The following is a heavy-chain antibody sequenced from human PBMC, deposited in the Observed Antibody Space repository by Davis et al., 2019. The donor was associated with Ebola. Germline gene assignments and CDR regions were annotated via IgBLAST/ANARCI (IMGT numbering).Heavy chain of an antibody. Sequence: PGGSLRLSCVASGFIFSSYEMNWVRQAPVRGLEWVSYISSESRTIYYADSVKGRFTISRDNAKNSLYLQMNSLRVEDTGLYYCVRGWGTADYWGQGTLVTASS. CDR2: ISSESRTI. CDR3: VRGWGTADY. CDR1: GFIFSSYE. D-gene: IGHD3-16*01. J-gene: IGHJ4*02. V-gene: IGHV3-48*03.